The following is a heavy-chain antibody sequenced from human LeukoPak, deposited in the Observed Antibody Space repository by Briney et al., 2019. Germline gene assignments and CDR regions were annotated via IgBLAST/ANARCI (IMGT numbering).Heavy chain of an antibody. J-gene: IGHJ6*02. D-gene: IGHD4-17*01. V-gene: IGHV1-8*01. CDR1: GYTFTSYD. CDR3: ARQTTNYGDPYYYYYGMDV. Sequence: GSVKVSCKASGYTFTSYDINWVRQATGQGLGWMGWMNPNSGNTGYAQKFQGGVTMTRNTSISTAYMELSSLRSEDTAVYYCARQTTNYGDPYYYYYGMDVWGQGTTVTVSS. CDR2: MNPNSGNT.